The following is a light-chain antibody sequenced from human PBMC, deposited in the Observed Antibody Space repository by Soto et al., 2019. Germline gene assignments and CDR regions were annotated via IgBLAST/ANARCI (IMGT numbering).Light chain of an antibody. CDR3: QKYNSAPLT. V-gene: IGKV1-27*01. J-gene: IGKJ4*01. CDR1: QGISVC. CDR2: AAS. Sequence: DIQMTQSPSSLSASLGDRVTITCRASQGISVCLAWFQQKPGKVPKLLIYAASTLQSGVPSRFSGSGSGTDFTLTISSLQPEDVATYYCQKYNSAPLTFGGGTKVEIK.